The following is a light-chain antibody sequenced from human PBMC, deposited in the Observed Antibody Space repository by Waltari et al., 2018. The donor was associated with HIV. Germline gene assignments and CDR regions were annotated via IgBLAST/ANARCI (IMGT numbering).Light chain of an antibody. CDR2: EDD. V-gene: IGLV6-57*02. CDR3: QSYDNSNWV. J-gene: IGLJ3*02. CDR1: SGSVASNY. Sequence: ILTQPHSVSESPGTTVIISCTGSSGSVASNYVQWYQLPPGNAPRTVIYEDDKSPSGVPDRFSGSLDGSSNSASLIISGLKPEDEGDYYCQSYDNSNWVFGGGTKLTV.